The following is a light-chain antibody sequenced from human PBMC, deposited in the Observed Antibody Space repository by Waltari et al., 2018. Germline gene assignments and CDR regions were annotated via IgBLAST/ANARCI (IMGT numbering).Light chain of an antibody. V-gene: IGLV2-23*02. Sequence: QSGLTQPASVSGSPGQSITISCPGTSSDVGNYNLVSWYQQYPVKAPKLMGYEVTKRASGVSDRSSGSKSGNTASLTIVGLQSEDEADYFCCSYAGFGIYVFGTGTKVTVL. CDR3: CSYAGFGIYV. J-gene: IGLJ1*01. CDR1: SSDVGNYNL. CDR2: EVT.